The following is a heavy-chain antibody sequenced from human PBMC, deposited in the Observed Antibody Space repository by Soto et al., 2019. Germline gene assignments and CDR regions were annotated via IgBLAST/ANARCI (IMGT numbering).Heavy chain of an antibody. CDR3: ARISKAASAGMGFDP. D-gene: IGHD6-13*01. CDR2: ISSSAGTK. V-gene: IGHV3-48*03. J-gene: IGHJ5*02. Sequence: EVHLVESGGGLVQPGGSRRLSCAASGFTFSGYEMTWVRQAPGKGLEWVSYISSSAGTKHYADSVKGRFTISRDNAKNSLYLQMNSLRVDDTAVYFCARISKAASAGMGFDPWGQGTLVTVSS. CDR1: GFTFSGYE.